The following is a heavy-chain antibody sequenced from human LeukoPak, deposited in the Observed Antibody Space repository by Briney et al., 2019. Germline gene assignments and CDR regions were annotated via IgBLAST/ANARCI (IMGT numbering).Heavy chain of an antibody. CDR3: ARGGVYCSSVSCSVDY. V-gene: IGHV3-49*03. J-gene: IGHJ4*02. CDR2: IRSKPYGGTT. D-gene: IGHD2-2*01. CDR1: GFTFGDYA. Sequence: QAGGSLRHSCTASGFTFGDYAMSWFRQAPGKGLEWVGFIRSKPYGGTTENAASVKGRFTISRDDSKSIAYLQMNSLKTEDTAVYYCARGGVYCSSVSCSVDYWGQGTLVTVSS.